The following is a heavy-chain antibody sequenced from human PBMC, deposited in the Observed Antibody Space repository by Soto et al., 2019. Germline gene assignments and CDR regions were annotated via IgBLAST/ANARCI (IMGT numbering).Heavy chain of an antibody. CDR3: ARDSSYYYGSGSYQGLDY. J-gene: IGHJ4*02. D-gene: IGHD3-10*01. V-gene: IGHV4-31*03. CDR1: GCSISSGGYY. Sequence: PSETLSLTCTVSGCSISSGGYYWSWIRQHPGKGLEWIGYIYYSGSTYYNPSLKSRVTISVDTSKNQFSLKLSSVTAADTAVYYCARDSSYYYGSGSYQGLDYWGQGTLVTVSS. CDR2: IYYSGST.